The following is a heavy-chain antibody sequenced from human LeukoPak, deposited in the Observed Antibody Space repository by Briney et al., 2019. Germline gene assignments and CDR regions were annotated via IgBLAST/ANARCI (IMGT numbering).Heavy chain of an antibody. J-gene: IGHJ4*02. CDR3: ARRAGAYSHPYDY. D-gene: IGHD4/OR15-4a*01. Sequence: GGSLRLSCAASGFTFDDFAMHWVRRAPGKGREWVSGISWNSGSIGYADSVKGRFTISRDNAKNSLYLQMNSLRAEDTALYYCARRAGAYSHPYDYWGQGTLVTASS. CDR2: ISWNSGSI. CDR1: GFTFDDFA. V-gene: IGHV3-9*01.